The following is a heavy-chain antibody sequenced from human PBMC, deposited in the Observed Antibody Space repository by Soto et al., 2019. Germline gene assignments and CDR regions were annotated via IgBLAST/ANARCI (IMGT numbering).Heavy chain of an antibody. V-gene: IGHV1-69*13. CDR2: IIPIFGTA. Sequence: SVKVSCNASGGSFISYAIIWVRQAPGQGLEWMGGIIPIFGTANYAQKFQGRVTITADESTSTAYMELSSLRSEDTAVYYCARDSYGFNWFDPWGQGTLVTVSS. CDR3: ARDSYGFNWFDP. D-gene: IGHD5-18*01. J-gene: IGHJ5*02. CDR1: GGSFISYA.